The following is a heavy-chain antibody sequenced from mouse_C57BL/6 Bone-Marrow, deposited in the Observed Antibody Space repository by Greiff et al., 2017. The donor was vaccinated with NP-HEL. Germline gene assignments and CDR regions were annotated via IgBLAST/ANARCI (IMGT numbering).Heavy chain of an antibody. CDR1: GFTFSSYA. D-gene: IGHD2-5*01. V-gene: IGHV5-9-1*02. CDR3: TRDRIDSNYRYFDY. J-gene: IGHJ2*01. CDR2: ISSGGDYI. Sequence: EVKLVESGEGLVKPGGSLKLSCAASGFTFSSYAMSWVRQTPEKRLEWVAYISSGGDYIYYADTVKGRFTISRDNARNTLYLQMSSLKSEDTAMYYCTRDRIDSNYRYFDYWGQGTTLTVSS.